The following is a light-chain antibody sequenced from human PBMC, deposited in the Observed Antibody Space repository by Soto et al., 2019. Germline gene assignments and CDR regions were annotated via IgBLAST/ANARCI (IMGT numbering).Light chain of an antibody. J-gene: IGLJ3*02. V-gene: IGLV2-23*01. CDR1: SSDIGSYNL. CDR3: CSYAGSSTWV. CDR2: EGS. Sequence: QSALTQPASVSGSPGQSITISCTGTSSDIGSYNLVSWYQQHPGKAPKVMIYEGSKRPSGVSNRFSGSMSGITASLTISGLQAEDEADYYCCSYAGSSTWVFGGGTKVTVL.